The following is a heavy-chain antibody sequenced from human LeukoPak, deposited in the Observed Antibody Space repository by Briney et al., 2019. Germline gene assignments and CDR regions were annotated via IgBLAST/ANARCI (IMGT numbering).Heavy chain of an antibody. Sequence: QPGGSLRLSCAASGFTFSSNAMNRVRQAPGKGLEWVSGISGSGRNTYYADSVKGRFTISRDNSKNTLYLQMNSLRGEDTAVYYCAKASCGSECYYRMDVWGQGTAVTVSS. J-gene: IGHJ6*02. CDR2: ISGSGRNT. V-gene: IGHV3-23*01. CDR3: AKASCGSECYYRMDV. D-gene: IGHD2-21*01. CDR1: GFTFSSNA.